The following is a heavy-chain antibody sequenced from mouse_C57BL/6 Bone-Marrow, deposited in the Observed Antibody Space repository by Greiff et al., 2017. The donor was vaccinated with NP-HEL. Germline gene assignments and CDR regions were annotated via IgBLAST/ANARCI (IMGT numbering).Heavy chain of an antibody. V-gene: IGHV1-52*01. CDR1: GYTFTSYW. J-gene: IGHJ3*01. Sequence: VQLQQPGAELVRPGSSVKLSCKASGYTFTSYWMHWVKQRPIQGLEWIGNIDPSDSETHYNQKFKDKATLTVDKSSSTAYMQLSSLTSEDSAVYYCARSSYDGWGFAYWGQGTLVTVSA. CDR2: IDPSDSET. CDR3: ARSSYDGWGFAY. D-gene: IGHD2-3*01.